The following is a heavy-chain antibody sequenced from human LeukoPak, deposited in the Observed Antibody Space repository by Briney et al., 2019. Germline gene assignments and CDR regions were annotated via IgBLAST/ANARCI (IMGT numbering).Heavy chain of an antibody. Sequence: ASVKVSCKASGYTFTSYGISWVRQAPGQGLEWMGWISAYNGNTNYAQKLQGRVTMTTDTSTSTAYMELRSLRSGDTAVYYCARANWNDVPDAFDIWGQGTMVTVSS. D-gene: IGHD1-1*01. V-gene: IGHV1-18*04. CDR1: GYTFTSYG. CDR3: ARANWNDVPDAFDI. J-gene: IGHJ3*02. CDR2: ISAYNGNT.